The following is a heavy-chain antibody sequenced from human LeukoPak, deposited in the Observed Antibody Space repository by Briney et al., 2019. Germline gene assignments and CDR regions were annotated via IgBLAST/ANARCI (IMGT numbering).Heavy chain of an antibody. CDR1: GGSVSSNYR. D-gene: IGHD6-19*01. CDR2: IYHSGST. CDR3: ARGIAVAGTKPLFDY. J-gene: IGHJ4*02. V-gene: IGHV4-4*02. Sequence: SETLSLTCAVSGGSVSSNYRWSWVRQPPGKGLEWIGEIYHSGSTNYNPSLKSRVTISVDTSKNQFSLKLSSVTAADTAVYYCARGIAVAGTKPLFDYWGQGTLVTVSS.